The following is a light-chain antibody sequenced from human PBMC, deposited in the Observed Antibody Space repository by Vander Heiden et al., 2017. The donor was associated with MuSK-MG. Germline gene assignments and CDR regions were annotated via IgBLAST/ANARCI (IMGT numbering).Light chain of an antibody. Sequence: QSALTQPASVSGSPGQSITISCTGTSSDVGGYNYVSWYQQHPGKAPKLMMYDVSNRPSGVSNRFSGSKSGNTASLTIYGLQAEDEADYYCSSYTSSSTLVFGGGTKMTVL. J-gene: IGLJ2*01. CDR2: DVS. V-gene: IGLV2-14*01. CDR1: SSDVGGYNY. CDR3: SSYTSSSTLV.